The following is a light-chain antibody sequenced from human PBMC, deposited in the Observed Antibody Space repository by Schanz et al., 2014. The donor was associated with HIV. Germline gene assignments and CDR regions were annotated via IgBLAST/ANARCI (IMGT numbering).Light chain of an antibody. CDR2: DGT. V-gene: IGLV2-14*03. CDR3: SSYTSSSSVV. J-gene: IGLJ2*01. CDR1: SSDLGGYNY. Sequence: QAALTQPASVSGSPGQSITISCTGTSSDLGGYNYLPWYQPHPGKAPKLMIYDGTNPPSGVSNRFSGSKSGNTASLTISGLQAEDEADYYCSSYTSSSSVVFGGGTKVTVL.